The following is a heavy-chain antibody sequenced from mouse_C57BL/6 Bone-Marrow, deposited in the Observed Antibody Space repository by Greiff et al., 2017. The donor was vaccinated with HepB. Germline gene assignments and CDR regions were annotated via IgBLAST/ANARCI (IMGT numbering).Heavy chain of an antibody. V-gene: IGHV1-19*01. CDR2: INPYNGGT. J-gene: IGHJ2*01. CDR3: ARDYSNYHPYYFDY. Sequence: VQLQQSGPVLVKPGASVKMSCKASGYTFTDYYMNWVKQSHGKSLEWIGVINPYNGGTSYNQKFKGKATLTVDKSSSTAYMELNSLTSEDSAVYYCARDYSNYHPYYFDYWGQGTTLTVSS. D-gene: IGHD2-5*01. CDR1: GYTFTDYY.